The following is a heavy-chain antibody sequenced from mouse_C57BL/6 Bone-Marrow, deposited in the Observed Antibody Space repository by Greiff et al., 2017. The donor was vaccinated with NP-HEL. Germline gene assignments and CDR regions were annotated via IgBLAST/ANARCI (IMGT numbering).Heavy chain of an antibody. CDR1: GYTFTSYW. J-gene: IGHJ3*01. Sequence: QVQLQQPGAELVKPGASVKLSCKASGYTFTSYWMHWVKQRPGQGLEWIGMIHPNSGSTKYNEKFKNKATLTVDKSSSTAYMQLSSLTSEDSAVYYCARRLLWYPFAYWGQGTLVTVSA. V-gene: IGHV1-64*01. D-gene: IGHD2-10*01. CDR2: IHPNSGST. CDR3: ARRLLWYPFAY.